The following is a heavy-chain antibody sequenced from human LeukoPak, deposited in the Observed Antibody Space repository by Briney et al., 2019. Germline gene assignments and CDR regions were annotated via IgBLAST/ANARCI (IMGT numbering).Heavy chain of an antibody. J-gene: IGHJ4*02. V-gene: IGHV3-7*01. CDR1: GFTFSSYW. Sequence: GSLRLSCAASGFTFSSYWMSWVRQAPGKGLEWVANIKQDGSEKYYVDSVKGRFTISRDNAKNSLYLQMNSLRAEDTAVYYCARVADCGGDCYSNYFDYWGQGTLVTVSS. CDR2: IKQDGSEK. CDR3: ARVADCGGDCYSNYFDY. D-gene: IGHD2-21*02.